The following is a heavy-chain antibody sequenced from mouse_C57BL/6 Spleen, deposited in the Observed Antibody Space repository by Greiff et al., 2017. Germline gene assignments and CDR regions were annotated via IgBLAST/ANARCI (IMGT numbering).Heavy chain of an antibody. CDR1: GFTFSDYG. Sequence: EVKLVESGGGLVKPGGSLKLSCAASGFTFSDYGMHWVRQAPEKGLEWVAYISSGSSTIYYADTVKGRFTISRDNAKNTLFLQMTSLRSEDTAMYYCARARTGAMDYWGQGTSVTVSS. CDR2: ISSGSSTI. J-gene: IGHJ4*01. V-gene: IGHV5-17*01. CDR3: ARARTGAMDY.